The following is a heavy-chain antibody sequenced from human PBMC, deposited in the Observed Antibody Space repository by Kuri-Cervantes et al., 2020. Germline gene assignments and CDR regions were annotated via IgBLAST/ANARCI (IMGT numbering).Heavy chain of an antibody. CDR2: AYYSGSA. CDR1: GGSISSLY. J-gene: IGHJ3*02. V-gene: IGHV4-59*08. D-gene: IGHD6-13*01. Sequence: GSLRLSCTVSGGSISSLYWRWIRQPPGKGLEWIGSAYYSGSAYYNPSLKSRVTISVDTSKNNFSLNLTSVTVADTAVYYCARGNDYESRASWYRSAGNAFDIWGQGTMVTVSS. CDR3: ARGNDYESRASWYRSAGNAFDI.